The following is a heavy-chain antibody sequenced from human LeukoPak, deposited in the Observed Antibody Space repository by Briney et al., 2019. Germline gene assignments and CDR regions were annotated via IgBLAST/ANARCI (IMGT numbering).Heavy chain of an antibody. CDR1: GYTFTGYY. CDR2: INPNSGGT. V-gene: IGHV1-2*02. J-gene: IGHJ4*02. Sequence: VASVKVSCKASGYTFTGYYMHWGRQAPGQGLEWMGWINPNSGGTNYAQKFQGRVTMTRDTSISTAYMELSSLRSEDTAVYYCARQIDDYGDYWGQGTLVTVPS. CDR3: ARQIDDYGDY.